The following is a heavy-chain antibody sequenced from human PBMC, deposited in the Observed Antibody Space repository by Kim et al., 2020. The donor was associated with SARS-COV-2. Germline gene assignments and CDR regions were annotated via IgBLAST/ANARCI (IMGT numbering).Heavy chain of an antibody. Sequence: GGSLRLSCAASGFTFSSYWMHWVRQAPGKGLVWVSRINSDGSSTSYADSVKGRFTISRDNAKNTLYLQMNSLRAEDTAVYYCARRGQWREFDYWGQGTLVTVSS. CDR3: ARRGQWREFDY. J-gene: IGHJ4*02. D-gene: IGHD6-19*01. V-gene: IGHV3-74*01. CDR2: INSDGSST. CDR1: GFTFSSYW.